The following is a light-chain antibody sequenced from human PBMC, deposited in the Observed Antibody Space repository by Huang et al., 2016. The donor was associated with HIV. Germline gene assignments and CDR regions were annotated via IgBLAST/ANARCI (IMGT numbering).Light chain of an antibody. CDR2: LGS. J-gene: IGKJ5*01. CDR3: MQALETPIT. CDR1: PSLLHSNGYNY. Sequence: DIVMTQSPLSLPVTPGEPASISCKSSPSLLHSNGYNYLDWYLQKPGQSPQLLISLGSNRASGVHDRVSGSGSGTDFTLKSSRVEAEDVGVYYCMQALETPITFGQGTRLEIK. V-gene: IGKV2-28*01.